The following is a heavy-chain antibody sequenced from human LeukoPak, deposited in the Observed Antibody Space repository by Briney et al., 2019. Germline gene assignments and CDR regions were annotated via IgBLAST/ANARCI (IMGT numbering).Heavy chain of an antibody. CDR3: ARDRSGYLNGYFDY. V-gene: IGHV3-21*04. Sequence: GGYLRLSCTASAFTFSSYSMNWVRQAPGKGLEWVSSISSGSTYMYYADSVKGRFTISRDNARNSMYLQMNSLRAEDTAVYYCARDRSGYLNGYFDYWGQGTLVTVSS. CDR1: AFTFSSYS. CDR2: ISSGSTYM. J-gene: IGHJ4*02. D-gene: IGHD3-3*01.